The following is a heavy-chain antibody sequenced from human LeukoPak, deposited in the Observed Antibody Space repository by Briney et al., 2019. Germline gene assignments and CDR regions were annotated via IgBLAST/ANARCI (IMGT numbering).Heavy chain of an antibody. CDR1: VYTVTSYG. Sequence: GASVKVSCKASVYTVTSYGISWVRQAPGQGLEWMGWISAHNGNTNYAQKLQGRVTMTTDTSTSTAYMELRSLRSDDTAVYYCARVRDGYNDAFDIWGQGTMVTVSS. J-gene: IGHJ3*02. CDR2: ISAHNGNT. CDR3: ARVRDGYNDAFDI. D-gene: IGHD5-24*01. V-gene: IGHV1-18*01.